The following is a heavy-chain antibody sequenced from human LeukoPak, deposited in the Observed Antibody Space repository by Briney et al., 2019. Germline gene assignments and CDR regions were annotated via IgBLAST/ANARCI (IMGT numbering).Heavy chain of an antibody. CDR3: ARALYYDFWSGYFDY. V-gene: IGHV3-33*01. CDR2: IWYDGSNK. D-gene: IGHD3-3*01. Sequence: PGGSLRLSCAASGFTFSSYGMHWVRQAPGNGLEWVAVIWYDGSNKYYADSVKGRFTISRDNSKNTLYLQMNSLRAEDTAVYYCARALYYDFWSGYFDYWGQGTLVTVSS. J-gene: IGHJ4*02. CDR1: GFTFSSYG.